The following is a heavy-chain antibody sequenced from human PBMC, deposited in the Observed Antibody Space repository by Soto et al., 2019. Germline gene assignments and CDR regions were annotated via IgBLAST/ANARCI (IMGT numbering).Heavy chain of an antibody. CDR3: VHRFDCYYFNY. CDR2: IYWDDDK. Sequence: QITLKESGPTLVKPTQTLTLTCTFSGFSLSTTEVGVGWIRQPPGKALEWLALIYWDDDKRYSPSLKTRLAITKDTSKNQVVLTMTNMDPVDTATYYCVHRFDCYYFNYWGQGTLVTVSS. J-gene: IGHJ4*02. D-gene: IGHD3-9*01. CDR1: GFSLSTTEVG. V-gene: IGHV2-5*02.